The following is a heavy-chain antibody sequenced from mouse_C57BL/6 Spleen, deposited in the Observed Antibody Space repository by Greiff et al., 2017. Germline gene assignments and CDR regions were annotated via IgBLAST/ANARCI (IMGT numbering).Heavy chain of an antibody. J-gene: IGHJ2*01. CDR1: GYAFSSYW. CDR3: ARRNYYGSSHYFDY. Sequence: VQLQQSGAELVKPGASVKISCKASGYAFSSYWMNWVKQRPGKGLEWIGQIYPGDGDTNYNGKFKGKATLTADKSSSTAYVQLSSMTSDDYAVYFCARRNYYGSSHYFDYWGQGTTLTVSS. CDR2: IYPGDGDT. V-gene: IGHV1-80*01. D-gene: IGHD1-1*01.